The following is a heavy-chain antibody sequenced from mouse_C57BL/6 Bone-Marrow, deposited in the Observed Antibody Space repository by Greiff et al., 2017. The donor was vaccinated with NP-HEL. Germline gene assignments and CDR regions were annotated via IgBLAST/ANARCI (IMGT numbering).Heavy chain of an antibody. D-gene: IGHD1-1*01. V-gene: IGHV5-6*02. J-gene: IGHJ4*01. Sequence: DVMLVESGGDLVKPGGSLKLSCAASGFTFSSYGMSWVRQTPDKRLEWVATISSGGSYTYYPDSVKGRFTISRDNAKNTLYLQMSSLKSEDTAMYYCARPLITTVVGYAMDYWGQGTSVTVSS. CDR2: ISSGGSYT. CDR3: ARPLITTVVGYAMDY. CDR1: GFTFSSYG.